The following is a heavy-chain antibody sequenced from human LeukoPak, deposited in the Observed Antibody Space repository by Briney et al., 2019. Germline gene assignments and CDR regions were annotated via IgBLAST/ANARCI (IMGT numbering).Heavy chain of an antibody. J-gene: IGHJ3*02. Sequence: LRLSCAASGFTFSSYAMSWIRQPPGKGLEWIGYIYYSGSTYYNPSLKSRVTISVDTSKNQFSLKLSSVTAADTAVYYCASHSVTTRNQDAFDIWGQGTMVTVSS. V-gene: IGHV4-30-4*01. D-gene: IGHD4-17*01. CDR3: ASHSVTTRNQDAFDI. CDR2: IYYSGST. CDR1: GFTFSSYA.